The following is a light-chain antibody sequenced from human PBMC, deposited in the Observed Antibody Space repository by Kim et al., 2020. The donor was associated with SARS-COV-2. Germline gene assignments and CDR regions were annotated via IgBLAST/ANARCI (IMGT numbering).Light chain of an antibody. CDR2: GAS. J-gene: IGKJ3*01. Sequence: EIVLTQSPGTLSLSPVERATLSCRASQSVSSSYLAWYQHKPGQAPRLLIYGASSRATGIPDRFSGSGSGTDFTLTISRLEPEDFAVYYCQQYGSSPLTFGPGTKVDIK. CDR1: QSVSSSY. V-gene: IGKV3-20*01. CDR3: QQYGSSPLT.